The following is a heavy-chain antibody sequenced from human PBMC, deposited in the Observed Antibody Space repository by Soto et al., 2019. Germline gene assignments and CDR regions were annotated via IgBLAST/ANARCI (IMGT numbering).Heavy chain of an antibody. CDR3: ARDSTVAGTFDY. Sequence: PGESLKISCKASGYTFTSYGISWVRQAPGQGLEWMGWISAYNGNTNYAQKLQGRATMTTDTSTSTAYMELRSLRSDDTAVYYCARDSTVAGTFDYWGQGTLVTVSS. CDR2: ISAYNGNT. CDR1: GYTFTSYG. V-gene: IGHV1-18*01. J-gene: IGHJ4*02. D-gene: IGHD1-1*01.